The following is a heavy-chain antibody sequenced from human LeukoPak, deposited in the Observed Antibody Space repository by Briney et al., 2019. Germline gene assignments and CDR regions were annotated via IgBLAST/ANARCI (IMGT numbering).Heavy chain of an antibody. CDR1: GFTFSSYG. V-gene: IGHV3-33*06. J-gene: IGHJ4*02. D-gene: IGHD5-18*01. CDR3: ANANFRIQLWCVY. Sequence: PGGSLRLSCAASGFTFSSYGMHWVRQAPGKGLEWVAVIWYDGSKKYYVDSVKGRFTISGDNSKNTLYLQMNSLRAEDTAVYYCANANFRIQLWCVYRGQGTLVTVSS. CDR2: IWYDGSKK.